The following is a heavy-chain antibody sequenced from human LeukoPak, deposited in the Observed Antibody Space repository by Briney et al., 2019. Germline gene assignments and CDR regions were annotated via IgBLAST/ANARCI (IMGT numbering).Heavy chain of an antibody. CDR3: ARVGPYDSSGKMGNQDY. Sequence: SGGSLRLSCAASGFTFSSYSMNWVRQAPGKGLEWVSYISSSSSTIYYADSVKGRFTISRDNAKNSLYLQMNSLRAEDTAVYYCARVGPYDSSGKMGNQDYWGQGTLVTDSS. V-gene: IGHV3-48*04. D-gene: IGHD3-22*01. CDR1: GFTFSSYS. J-gene: IGHJ4*02. CDR2: ISSSSSTI.